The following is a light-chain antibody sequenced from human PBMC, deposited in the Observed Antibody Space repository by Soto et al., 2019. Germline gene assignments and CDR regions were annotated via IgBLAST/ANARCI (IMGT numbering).Light chain of an antibody. Sequence: DIQMTQSPSSLSASVGDRVTITCRASQSISSYLNWYQQKPGKAPKLLIYAASSLQSGVPSRFSGSGSGKNFTLTISIMQPKDFTNYYCQQNYSTPPFFVQGTKLEIK. CDR1: QSISSY. V-gene: IGKV1-39*01. J-gene: IGKJ2*01. CDR3: QQNYSTPPF. CDR2: AAS.